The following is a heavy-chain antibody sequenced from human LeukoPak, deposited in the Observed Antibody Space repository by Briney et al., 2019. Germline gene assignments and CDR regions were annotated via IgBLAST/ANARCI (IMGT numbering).Heavy chain of an antibody. Sequence: ASVKVSCKASGYTFSNYDISWVRQATGHGLEWMGWMNPRSGYAGYSQKFQGRVTMTGNTPISTAYMEMSSLTSEDTALYYCARGNRLYSSSWSSLPFDIWGQGSMVTVSS. V-gene: IGHV1-8*01. D-gene: IGHD6-13*01. CDR3: ARGNRLYSSSWSSLPFDI. J-gene: IGHJ3*02. CDR1: GYTFSNYD. CDR2: MNPRSGYA.